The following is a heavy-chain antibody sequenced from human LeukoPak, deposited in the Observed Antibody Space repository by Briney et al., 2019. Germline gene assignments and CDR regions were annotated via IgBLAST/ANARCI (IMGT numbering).Heavy chain of an antibody. CDR3: ARTLGGEVVPMVFAFDI. Sequence: GRSLRLSCAASGFTFSSYAMHWVRQAPGKGLEWVAVISYDGSNKYYADSVKGRFTISRDNSKNTLYLQMNSLRAEDTAVYYCARTLGGEVVPMVFAFDIWGQGTMVTVSS. CDR2: ISYDGSNK. D-gene: IGHD3-22*01. V-gene: IGHV3-30-3*01. J-gene: IGHJ3*02. CDR1: GFTFSSYA.